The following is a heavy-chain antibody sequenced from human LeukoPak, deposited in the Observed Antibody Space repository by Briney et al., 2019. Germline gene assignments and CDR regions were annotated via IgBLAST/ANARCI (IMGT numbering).Heavy chain of an antibody. D-gene: IGHD2-2*01. Sequence: SETLSLTCAVYGGSFSGYYWSWIRQSPGKGLEWIGEINHSGSTNYNPSLKSRVTISVDTSKNQFSLKLSSVTAADTAVYYCAVLGGYCSSTSCPWGRGTLVTVSS. CDR2: INHSGST. V-gene: IGHV4-34*01. CDR3: AVLGGYCSSTSCP. J-gene: IGHJ5*02. CDR1: GGSFSGYY.